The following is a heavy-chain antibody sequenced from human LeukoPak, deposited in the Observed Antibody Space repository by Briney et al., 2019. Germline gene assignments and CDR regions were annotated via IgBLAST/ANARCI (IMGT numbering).Heavy chain of an antibody. CDR3: ARESERGYSYGY. CDR1: GGSTSNYKW. V-gene: IGHV4-4*02. D-gene: IGHD5-18*01. J-gene: IGHJ4*02. CDR2: IYHSGST. Sequence: PSETLSLTCAVSGGSTSNYKWWSWVRRPPGKGLEWIGEIYHSGSTNYNPSLKSRVTISVDTSKNQFSLKLSSVTAADTAVYYCARESERGYSYGYWGQGTLVTVSS.